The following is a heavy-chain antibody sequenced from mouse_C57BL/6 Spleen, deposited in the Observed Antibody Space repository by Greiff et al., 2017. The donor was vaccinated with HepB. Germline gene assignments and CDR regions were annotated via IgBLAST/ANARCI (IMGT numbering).Heavy chain of an antibody. CDR1: GYAFSSYW. CDR2: IYPGDGDT. D-gene: IGHD3-2*02. V-gene: IGHV1-80*01. J-gene: IGHJ3*01. CDR3: ARSGSSGLWFAY. Sequence: VMLVESGAELVKPGASVKISCKASGYAFSSYWMNWVKQRPGKGLEWIGQIYPGDGDTNYNGKFKGKATLTADKSSSTAYMQLSSLTSEDSAVYFCARSGSSGLWFAYWGQGTLVTVSA.